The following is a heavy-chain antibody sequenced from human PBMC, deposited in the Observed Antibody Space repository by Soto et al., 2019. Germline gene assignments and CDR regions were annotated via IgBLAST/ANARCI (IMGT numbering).Heavy chain of an antibody. Sequence: GGSLRLSCAASGFTFSSYAMSWVRQAPGKGLEWVSAISGSDGSTYYADSVKGRFSISRDNSKNTLYLQMNSLRAEDTAVYYCAKSTYGDYFWATAHWGQGTLVTVSS. J-gene: IGHJ4*02. CDR3: AKSTYGDYFWATAH. CDR1: GFTFSSYA. V-gene: IGHV3-23*01. D-gene: IGHD4-17*01. CDR2: ISGSDGST.